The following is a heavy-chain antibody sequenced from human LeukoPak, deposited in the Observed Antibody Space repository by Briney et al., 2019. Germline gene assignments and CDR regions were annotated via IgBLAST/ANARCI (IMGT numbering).Heavy chain of an antibody. CDR1: GGSISNTNW. CDR3: SRENGAFSPFGY. V-gene: IGHV4-4*02. D-gene: IGHD2-8*01. Sequence: VQPSGTLSLTCGVSGGSISNTNWWSWVRQPPGQGLEWIGEISLTGLTHYNPSLESRVTASLDKSKNQLSLNLTSVTAADTAVYYCSRENGAFSPFGYWGQGTLVTVLS. CDR2: ISLTGLT. J-gene: IGHJ4*02.